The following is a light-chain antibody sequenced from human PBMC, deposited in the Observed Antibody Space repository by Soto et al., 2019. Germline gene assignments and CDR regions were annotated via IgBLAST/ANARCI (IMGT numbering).Light chain of an antibody. Sequence: AIQLTQSPSSLSASVGDRVTITCRASQGISSALAWYQQKPGKAPKLLIYDTYIRATGVQARFSGSRSGAEFTLTISSLQSEDFAVYYCQHYVNWPLTFGGGTKVDIK. J-gene: IGKJ4*01. CDR2: DTY. V-gene: IGKV1D-13*01. CDR3: QHYVNWPLT. CDR1: QGISSA.